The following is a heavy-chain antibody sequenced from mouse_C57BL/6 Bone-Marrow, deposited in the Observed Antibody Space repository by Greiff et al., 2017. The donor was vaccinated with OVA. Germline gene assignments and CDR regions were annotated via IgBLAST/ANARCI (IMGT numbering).Heavy chain of an antibody. CDR2: IDPSDSYT. CDR3: AKDGVFYDFDY. J-gene: IGHJ2*01. Sequence: QVQLQQPGAELVKPGASVKLSCKASGYTFTSYWMQWVKQRPGQGLEWIGEIDPSDSYTTYNQKFKGKATLTVDTSSSTAYMQLSSLTSEDSAVYYCAKDGVFYDFDYWGQGTTLTVSS. V-gene: IGHV1-50*01. CDR1: GYTFTSYW. D-gene: IGHD1-1*01.